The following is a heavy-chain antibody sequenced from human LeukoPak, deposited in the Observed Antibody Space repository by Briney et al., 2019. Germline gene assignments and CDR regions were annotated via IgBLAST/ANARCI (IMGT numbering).Heavy chain of an antibody. D-gene: IGHD2-15*01. CDR1: GFTFREYS. J-gene: IGHJ5*02. V-gene: IGHV3-23*01. Sequence: GGSLRLSCAASGFTFREYSMSWVRQAPGKGLEWVSNIRSNGGDTCYTDSVKGRFTISRDNSKNTLYLEMNSLRAEDTAVYYCAKGGYTTWFDPWGQGTLVTVSS. CDR3: AKGGYTTWFDP. CDR2: IRSNGGDT.